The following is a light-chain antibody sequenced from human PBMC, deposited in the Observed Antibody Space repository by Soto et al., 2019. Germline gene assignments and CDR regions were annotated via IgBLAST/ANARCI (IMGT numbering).Light chain of an antibody. Sequence: EIVMTQSPATLSVSPGERVTLSCRASQSVSSNLAWYQQKPGQAPRLLIYGASTRATGIPDRFSGSGSGTHFTLTISRLEPGDFAVYYCQHFGGTTFTFGQGTRLEIK. V-gene: IGKV3D-15*01. J-gene: IGKJ5*01. CDR1: QSVSSN. CDR2: GAS. CDR3: QHFGGTTFT.